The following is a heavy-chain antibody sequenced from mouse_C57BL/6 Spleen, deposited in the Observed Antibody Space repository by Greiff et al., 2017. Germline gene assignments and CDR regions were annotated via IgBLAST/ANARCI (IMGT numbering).Heavy chain of an antibody. V-gene: IGHV1-55*01. CDR1: GYTFTSYW. D-gene: IGHD2-4*01. CDR3: ARSTMRRRDY. CDR2: IYPGSGST. Sequence: QVQLQQPGAELVKPGASVKMSCKASGYTFTSYWLTWVKQRPGQGLEWIGDIYPGSGSTNYNEKFKSKATLTVDTSSSTAYMQLSSLTSEDSAFYYCARSTMRRRDYWGQGTTLTVSS. J-gene: IGHJ2*01.